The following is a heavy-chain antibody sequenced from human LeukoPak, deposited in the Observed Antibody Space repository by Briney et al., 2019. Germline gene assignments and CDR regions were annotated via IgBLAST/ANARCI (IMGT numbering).Heavy chain of an antibody. CDR3: ARGTGYSVFDY. CDR2: ISNDGSNT. Sequence: GGSLRLSCAASGFTFSSYWMHWVRQGPGKGLVWVSRISNDGSNTYYADSVEGRFTISRDNAKNTMYLQMNSLRAEDTAEYYCARGTGYSVFDYWGQGTLVTVSS. CDR1: GFTFSSYW. D-gene: IGHD3/OR15-3a*01. V-gene: IGHV3-74*01. J-gene: IGHJ4*02.